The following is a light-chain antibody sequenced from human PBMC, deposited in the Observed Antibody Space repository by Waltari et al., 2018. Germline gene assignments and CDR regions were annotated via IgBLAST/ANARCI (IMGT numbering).Light chain of an antibody. CDR3: QQANSFPLT. V-gene: IGKV1D-12*01. Sequence: IQMTQSPSFVSASVADRLTITCRASQGVGRWLAWYQQKPGKAPKLLIYAASNLHTGVPSRFSGSGSGTDFTLTISSLQPDDFATYYCQQANSFPLTFGGGTKVEIK. CDR2: AAS. CDR1: QGVGRW. J-gene: IGKJ4*01.